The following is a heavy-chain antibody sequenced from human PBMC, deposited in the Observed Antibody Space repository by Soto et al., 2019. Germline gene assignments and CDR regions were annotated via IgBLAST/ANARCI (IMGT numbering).Heavy chain of an antibody. CDR2: IWYDGSNK. Sequence: GGSLRLSCAASGFTFSSYGMHWVRQAPGKGLEWVAVIWYDGSNKYYVDSVKGRFTISRDNSKNTLYLQMNSLRAEDTAVYYCATSIAARSLSDAFDIWGQGTMVTVSS. J-gene: IGHJ3*02. V-gene: IGHV3-33*01. CDR1: GFTFSSYG. D-gene: IGHD6-6*01. CDR3: ATSIAARSLSDAFDI.